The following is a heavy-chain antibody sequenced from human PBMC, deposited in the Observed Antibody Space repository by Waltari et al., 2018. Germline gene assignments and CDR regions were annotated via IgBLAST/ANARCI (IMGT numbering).Heavy chain of an antibody. CDR1: GFNLRREC. V-gene: IGHV3-30*02. CDR3: AKDVTFDY. Sequence: QVHLGGSGQGEVEPGGSLRVSCAASGFNLRRECMHWVRQAPGKGLEWVAFIRYDGSNKYYADSVKVRFTISRDNSKNTLYLQMNSLRAEDTAVYYCAKDVTFDYWGQGTLVTVSS. J-gene: IGHJ4*02. D-gene: IGHD2-21*02. CDR2: IRYDGSNK.